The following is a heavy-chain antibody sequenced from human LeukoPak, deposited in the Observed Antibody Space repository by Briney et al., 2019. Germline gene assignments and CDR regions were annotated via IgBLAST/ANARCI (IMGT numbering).Heavy chain of an antibody. J-gene: IGHJ6*02. D-gene: IGHD6-13*01. CDR3: ARALYSSSWSKYYYGMDV. CDR1: GGSFSGYY. CDR2: INHSGST. Sequence: SETLSLTCAVYGGSFSGYYWSWIRQPPGKGLEWIGEINHSGSTNYNPSLKSRVTISVDTSKNQFSLKLSSVTAADTAVYYCARALYSSSWSKYYYGMDVWGQGTTVTVSS. V-gene: IGHV4-34*01.